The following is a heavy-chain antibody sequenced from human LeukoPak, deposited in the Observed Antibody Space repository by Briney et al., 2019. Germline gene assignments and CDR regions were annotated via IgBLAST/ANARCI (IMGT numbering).Heavy chain of an antibody. D-gene: IGHD6-19*01. V-gene: IGHV4-39*01. CDR1: GGSISSSSYY. Sequence: SETLSLTCTVSGGSISSSSYYWGWIRQPPGEGLEWIGSIYYSGSTYYNPSLKSRVTISVDTSKNQFSLKLSSVTAADTAVYYCARHSRGQWLVTDYWGQGTLVTVSS. CDR2: IYYSGST. CDR3: ARHSRGQWLVTDY. J-gene: IGHJ4*02.